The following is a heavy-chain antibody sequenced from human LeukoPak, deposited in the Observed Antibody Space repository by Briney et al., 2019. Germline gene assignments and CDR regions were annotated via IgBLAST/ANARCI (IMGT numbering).Heavy chain of an antibody. D-gene: IGHD2-2*01. J-gene: IGHJ4*02. V-gene: IGHV4-38-2*02. Sequence: SETLSLTCAVSGYSISSGYYWGWTRQPPGKGLEWIGSIYHSGSTYYNPSLKSRVTISVDTSKNQFSLKLSSVTAADTAVYYCARENTYCSSTSCYGLFDYWGQGTLVTVSS. CDR2: IYHSGST. CDR3: ARENTYCSSTSCYGLFDY. CDR1: GYSISSGYY.